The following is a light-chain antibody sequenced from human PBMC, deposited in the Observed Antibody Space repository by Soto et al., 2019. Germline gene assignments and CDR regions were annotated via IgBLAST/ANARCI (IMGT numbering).Light chain of an antibody. CDR1: SSDIGRYNY. CDR3: CSFAGSGWV. Sequence: QSALTQPRSVSESPGQSVTISCTGTSSDIGRYNYVSWYQQHPGKAPKLLIYDVTRRPSGVPARFSGSKSDNTASLTLSGHQAEDEAHYYCCSFAGSGWVFGGGTKLTVL. V-gene: IGLV2-11*01. J-gene: IGLJ3*02. CDR2: DVT.